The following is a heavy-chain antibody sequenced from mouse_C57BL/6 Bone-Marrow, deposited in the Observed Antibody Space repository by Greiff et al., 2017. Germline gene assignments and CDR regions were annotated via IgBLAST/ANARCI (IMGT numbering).Heavy chain of an antibody. J-gene: IGHJ2*01. Sequence: QVQLQQPGAELVRPGTSVKLSCKASGYTFTSYWMHWVKQRPGQGLEWIGVIDPSDSYTNYNQKFKGKATLTVDTSSSTAYMQLSSLTSEDSAVYYCASHIYCEYDDPFDYWGQGTTLTVSS. CDR1: GYTFTSYW. D-gene: IGHD2-4*01. V-gene: IGHV1-59*01. CDR3: ASHIYCEYDDPFDY. CDR2: IDPSDSYT.